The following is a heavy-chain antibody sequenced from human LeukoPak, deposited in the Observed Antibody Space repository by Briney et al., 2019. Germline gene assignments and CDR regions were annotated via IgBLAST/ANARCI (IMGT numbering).Heavy chain of an antibody. CDR2: INPNSGGA. Sequence: WASVKVSCKASGYTFTGYYMHWVRQAPGQGLEWMGWINPNSGGANYAQKFQGRVTMTRDTSISTAYMELSRLRSDDTAVYYCARLVGASYYVGFDYWGQGTLVTVSS. CDR1: GYTFTGYY. D-gene: IGHD1-26*01. CDR3: ARLVGASYYVGFDY. J-gene: IGHJ4*02. V-gene: IGHV1-2*02.